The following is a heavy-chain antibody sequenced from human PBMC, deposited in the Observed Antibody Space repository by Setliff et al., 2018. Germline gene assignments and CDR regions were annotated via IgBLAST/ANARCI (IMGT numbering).Heavy chain of an antibody. D-gene: IGHD1-26*01. CDR2: IHYSGST. V-gene: IGHV4-61*05. J-gene: IGHJ6*03. CDR3: ARHLSSGSYYGGAYYYMDV. Sequence: ETLSLTCTVSGGSFTGTTYYWGWIRQSPGKGLEWIGSIHYSGSTNYNPSLKSRLTISVDTAKTQFSLRLISVTAADTAVYYCARHLSSGSYYGGAYYYMDVWGKGTTVTVSS. CDR1: GGSFTGTTYY.